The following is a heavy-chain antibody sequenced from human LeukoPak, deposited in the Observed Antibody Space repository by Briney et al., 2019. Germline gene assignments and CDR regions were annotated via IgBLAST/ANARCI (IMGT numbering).Heavy chain of an antibody. J-gene: IGHJ4*02. CDR1: GFTFSSYA. D-gene: IGHD6-19*01. CDR2: ISGSGGNT. CDR3: AKRHSSGWWSIDY. V-gene: IGHV3-23*01. Sequence: GGSLRLSCAASGFTFSSYAMSWVRQAPGKGLEWVSPISGSGGNTYYADSVKGRFTISRDKSKNTLYLQMNSLRAEDTAVYYCAKRHSSGWWSIDYWGQGTLVTVSS.